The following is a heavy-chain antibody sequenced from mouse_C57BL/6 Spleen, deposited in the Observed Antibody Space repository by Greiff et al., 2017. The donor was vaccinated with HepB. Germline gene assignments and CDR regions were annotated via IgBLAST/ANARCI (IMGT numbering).Heavy chain of an antibody. V-gene: IGHV1-76*01. D-gene: IGHD2-5*01. Sequence: QVQLQQSGAELVRPGASVKLSCKASGYTFTDYYINWVKQRPGQGLEWIARIYPGSGNTYYNEKFKGKATLTAEKSSSTAYMQLSSLTSEDSAVYFCASERRSNSYYFDYWGQGTTLTVSS. CDR1: GYTFTDYY. J-gene: IGHJ2*01. CDR2: IYPGSGNT. CDR3: ASERRSNSYYFDY.